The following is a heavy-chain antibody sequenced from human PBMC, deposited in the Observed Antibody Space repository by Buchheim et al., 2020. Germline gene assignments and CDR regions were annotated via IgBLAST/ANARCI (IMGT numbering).Heavy chain of an antibody. Sequence: QVQLQESGPGLVKPSGTLSLTCAVSGGSISSSNWWSWVRQPPGKGLEWIGYIYYSGSTYYNPSLKSRVTISVDTSKNQFSLKLSSVTAADTAVYYCARGAGSSGYVHWFDPWGQGTL. J-gene: IGHJ5*02. CDR2: IYYSGST. V-gene: IGHV4-4*02. CDR1: GGSISSSNW. D-gene: IGHD3-22*01. CDR3: ARGAGSSGYVHWFDP.